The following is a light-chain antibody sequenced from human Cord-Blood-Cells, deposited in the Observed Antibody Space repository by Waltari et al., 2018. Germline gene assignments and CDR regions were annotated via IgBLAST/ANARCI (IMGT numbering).Light chain of an antibody. J-gene: IGKJ2*01. Sequence: IVMTQAPAALSVTLGERATLSCMAIQIVSRLLALYQHNPGPAPRPLIYGASTRATAIPARFSGSESGKEFTLTISRLQSGDFAVYYCQTYNTWPYTFGQGTTLEIK. V-gene: IGKV3-15*01. CDR1: QIVSRL. CDR2: GAS. CDR3: QTYNTWPYT.